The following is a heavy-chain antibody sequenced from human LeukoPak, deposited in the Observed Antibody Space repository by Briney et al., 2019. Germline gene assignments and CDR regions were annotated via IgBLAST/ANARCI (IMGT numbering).Heavy chain of an antibody. CDR1: GFTFSSYW. D-gene: IGHD1-14*01. CDR3: SRVGTGTTRDY. J-gene: IGHJ4*02. CDR2: LSTDGSST. V-gene: IGHV3-74*01. Sequence: PGGSLRLSCAASGFTFSSYWMHWVRQAPGKGLMWVSRLSTDGSSTSYADSVKGRFTISRDNAKNTLYLQMNSLRAEDTAVYYCSRVGTGTTRDYWGQGTLVTVSS.